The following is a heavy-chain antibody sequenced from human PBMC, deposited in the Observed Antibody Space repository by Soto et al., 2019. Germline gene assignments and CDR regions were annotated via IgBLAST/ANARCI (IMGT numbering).Heavy chain of an antibody. Sequence: ASVKVSCKASGYTFTSYGISWVRQAPGQGLERMGWISAYNGNTNYAQKLQGRVTMTTDTSTSTAYMELRSLRSDDTAVYYCATVPRGYYDSSGYPPNDAFDIWGQGTMVTVSS. CDR3: ATVPRGYYDSSGYPPNDAFDI. CDR2: ISAYNGNT. D-gene: IGHD3-22*01. J-gene: IGHJ3*02. V-gene: IGHV1-18*01. CDR1: GYTFTSYG.